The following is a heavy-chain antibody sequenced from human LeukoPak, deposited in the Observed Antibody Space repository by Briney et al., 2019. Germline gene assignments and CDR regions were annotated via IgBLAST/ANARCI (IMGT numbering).Heavy chain of an antibody. V-gene: IGHV4-34*01. Sequence: SETLSLTCAVYGGSFSGYYWSWIRQPPGMGLEWIGEINHSGSTNYNPSLKSRVTISVDTSKNQFSLKLSSVTAADTAVYYCASLGANNWFDPWGQGTLVTVSS. CDR3: ASLGANNWFDP. CDR2: INHSGST. CDR1: GGSFSGYY. J-gene: IGHJ5*02.